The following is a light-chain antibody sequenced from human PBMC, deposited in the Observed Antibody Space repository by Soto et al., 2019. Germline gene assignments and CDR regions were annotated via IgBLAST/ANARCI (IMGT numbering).Light chain of an antibody. J-gene: IGKJ1*01. CDR3: QQYGSSPRT. V-gene: IGKV3-20*01. CDR1: QSVSSNY. Sequence: PGTLSLSPGERATLSCRASQSVSSNYLGWYQQKPGQAPRLLIYGASSRATGIPDRFSGRGSGTDFTLTISRLEPEDFAVYYCQQYGSSPRTFGQGTKVDIK. CDR2: GAS.